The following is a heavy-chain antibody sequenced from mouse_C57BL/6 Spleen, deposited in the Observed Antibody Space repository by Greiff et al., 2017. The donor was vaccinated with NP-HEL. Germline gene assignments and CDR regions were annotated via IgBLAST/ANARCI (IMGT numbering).Heavy chain of an antibody. V-gene: IGHV1-53*01. Sequence: QVQLQQPGTELVKPGASVKLSCKASGYTFTSYWMHWVKQRPGQGLEWIGNINPSNGGTNYNEKFKSKATLTVDKSSSTAYMQLSSLTSEDSAVDYCAREGYYYGSLYAMDYWGQGTSVTVSS. CDR1: GYTFTSYW. D-gene: IGHD1-1*01. CDR3: AREGYYYGSLYAMDY. J-gene: IGHJ4*01. CDR2: INPSNGGT.